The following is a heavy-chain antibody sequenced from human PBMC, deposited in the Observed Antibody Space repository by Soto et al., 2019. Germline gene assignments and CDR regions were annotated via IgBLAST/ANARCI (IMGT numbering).Heavy chain of an antibody. V-gene: IGHV3-74*01. CDR2: INSDGSST. Sequence: GGSLRLSCAASGFTFSSYWMHWVRQAPGKGLVWVSRINSDGSSTSYADSVKGRFTISRDNAKNTLYLQMNSLRAEDTAVYYCASADRIAVAGNAYAFDIWGQGTMVTVSS. J-gene: IGHJ3*02. D-gene: IGHD6-19*01. CDR1: GFTFSSYW. CDR3: ASADRIAVAGNAYAFDI.